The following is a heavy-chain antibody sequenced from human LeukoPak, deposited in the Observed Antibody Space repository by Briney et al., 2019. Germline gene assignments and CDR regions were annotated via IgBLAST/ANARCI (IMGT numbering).Heavy chain of an antibody. D-gene: IGHD2/OR15-2a*01. J-gene: IGHJ4*02. Sequence: GGSLRLSCAASGFTFSTYEMNWVRQAPGKGLEWISYISSSGSTIYYADSVKGRFTISRDNAKNSLHLQMNSLRVEDTAIYYCARDRGGNSGSFEYWGQGSLVTVSS. CDR2: ISSSGSTI. CDR3: ARDRGGNSGSFEY. V-gene: IGHV3-48*03. CDR1: GFTFSTYE.